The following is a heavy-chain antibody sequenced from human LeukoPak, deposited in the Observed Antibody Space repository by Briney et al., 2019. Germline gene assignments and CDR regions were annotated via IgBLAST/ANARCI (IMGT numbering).Heavy chain of an antibody. Sequence: SETLSLTCAVYGGSFSGYYWSWIRQPPGKGLEWIGEINHSGSTNYNPSLKSRVTISVDTSKNQFSLKLGSVTAADTAVYYCARVAGYYGSGSYNTWGQGTLVTVSS. CDR3: ARVAGYYGSGSYNT. D-gene: IGHD3-10*01. CDR2: INHSGST. CDR1: GGSFSGYY. V-gene: IGHV4-34*01. J-gene: IGHJ5*02.